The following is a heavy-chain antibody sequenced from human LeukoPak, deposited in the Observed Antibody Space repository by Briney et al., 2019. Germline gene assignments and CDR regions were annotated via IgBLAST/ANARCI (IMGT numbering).Heavy chain of an antibody. V-gene: IGHV3-11*01. J-gene: IGHJ6*02. CDR3: AGGLVRDYGDYYYYYYGMDV. Sequence: PAGALILFCAASGFTFSDYYKSWIRQAPGRGLQWVTYISSNGSTIYYADSLKGRFTISRDNAKNSLYLQMNSLRAEDTAVYYCAGGLVRDYGDYYYYYYGMDVWGQGTTVTVSS. CDR2: ISSNGSTI. CDR1: GFTFSDYY. D-gene: IGHD4-17*01.